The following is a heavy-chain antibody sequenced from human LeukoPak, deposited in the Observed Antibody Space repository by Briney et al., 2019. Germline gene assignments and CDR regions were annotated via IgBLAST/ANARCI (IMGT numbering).Heavy chain of an antibody. Sequence: GGSLRLSCAASGFTFRNYLMNWVRQAPGKGLEWVSAISGSGGSTYYADSVKGRFTISRDNSKNTLYLQMNSLRAEDTAVYYCAKSHPSSVIVVVIDYWGQGTLVTVSS. CDR2: ISGSGGST. J-gene: IGHJ4*02. V-gene: IGHV3-23*01. CDR3: AKSHPSSVIVVVIDY. D-gene: IGHD3-22*01. CDR1: GFTFRNYL.